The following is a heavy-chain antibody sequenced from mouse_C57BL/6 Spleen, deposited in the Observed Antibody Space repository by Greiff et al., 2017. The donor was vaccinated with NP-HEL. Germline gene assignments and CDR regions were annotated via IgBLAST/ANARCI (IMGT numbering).Heavy chain of an antibody. CDR2: FNPSTGGT. CDR1: GYSFTGYY. D-gene: IGHD2-4*01. V-gene: IGHV1-42*01. Sequence: VQLQQSGPELVKPGASVKISCKASGYSFTGYYMNWVKQSPEKSLEWIGEFNPSTGGTTYNQKFKAKATLTVDKSSSTAYMQLKSLTSEDSAVYYCGRRALYYDYDYAMGDWGQGTSVTAST. CDR3: GRRALYYDYDYAMGD. J-gene: IGHJ4*01.